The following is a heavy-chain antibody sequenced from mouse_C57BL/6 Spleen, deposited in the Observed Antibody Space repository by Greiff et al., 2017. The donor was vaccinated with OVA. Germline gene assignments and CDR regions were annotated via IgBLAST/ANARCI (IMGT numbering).Heavy chain of an antibody. CDR2: INPYNGGT. V-gene: IGHV1-19*01. CDR1: GYTFTDYY. J-gene: IGHJ2*01. D-gene: IGHD1-1*01. CDR3: ARDYGSSYNY. Sequence: EVQLQQSGPVLVKPGASVKMSCKASGYTFTDYYMNWVKQSHGKSLEWIGVINPYNGGTSSNQKFKGKATLTVDKSSSTAYMELNSLTSEDSAVYYCARDYGSSYNYWGQGTTLTVSS.